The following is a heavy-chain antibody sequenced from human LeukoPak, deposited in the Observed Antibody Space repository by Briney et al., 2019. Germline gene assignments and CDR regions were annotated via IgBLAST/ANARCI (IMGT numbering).Heavy chain of an antibody. Sequence: SETLSLTCTVSGGSISSYYWSWIRQPPGKGLEWIGYIYYSGSTNYNPSLKSRVTISVDTSKNQFSLKLSSVTAADTAVYYCARGRRVRTRRYFDYWGQGTLVTVSS. CDR1: GGSISSYY. J-gene: IGHJ4*02. V-gene: IGHV4-59*08. CDR2: IYYSGST. D-gene: IGHD3-10*01. CDR3: ARGRRVRTRRYFDY.